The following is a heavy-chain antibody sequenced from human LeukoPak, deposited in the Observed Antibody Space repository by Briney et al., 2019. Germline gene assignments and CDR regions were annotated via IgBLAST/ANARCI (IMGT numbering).Heavy chain of an antibody. V-gene: IGHV3-7*05. CDR3: ASLLWKYLETSGFDY. Sequence: QPGGSLRLSCEASGFTFSSYWMSWVRQAPGKGLEWVANIRQDGSEKYYVGSVKGRFIISRDNAKSALYLQMNSLRAEDTAVYYCASLLWKYLETSGFDYWGQGTLVTVSS. D-gene: IGHD2-15*01. J-gene: IGHJ4*02. CDR2: IRQDGSEK. CDR1: GFTFSSYW.